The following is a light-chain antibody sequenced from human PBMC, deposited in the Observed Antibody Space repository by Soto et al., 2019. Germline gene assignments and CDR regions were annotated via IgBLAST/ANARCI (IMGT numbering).Light chain of an antibody. CDR1: QSVRSY. CDR3: QQRTNWPPTWT. Sequence: EIVLTQSPATLSLSPGERATLSCRASQSVRSYLAWYQQKPGQAPRLLIYDASDRATGIPARFSGSGSGTDFTLTISSLEPEDLAVYYCQQRTNWPPTWTFGQGTKLDIK. V-gene: IGKV3-11*01. CDR2: DAS. J-gene: IGKJ1*01.